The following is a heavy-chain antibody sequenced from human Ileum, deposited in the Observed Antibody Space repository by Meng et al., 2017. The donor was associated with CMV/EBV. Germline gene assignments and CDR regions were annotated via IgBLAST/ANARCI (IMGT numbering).Heavy chain of an antibody. D-gene: IGHD6-19*01. CDR3: ARAGYSRGPYFDY. V-gene: IGHV3-7*01. CDR1: GLTFSSSW. CDR2: INPDGSAN. J-gene: IGHJ4*02. Sequence: GGSLRLSCAASGLTFSSSWVGWVRQAPGKGLEWVANINPDGSANYYAESLKGRFTISRDNARNSLFLQVNSLRAEDTAVYYCARAGYSRGPYFDYWGQGTRVTVYS.